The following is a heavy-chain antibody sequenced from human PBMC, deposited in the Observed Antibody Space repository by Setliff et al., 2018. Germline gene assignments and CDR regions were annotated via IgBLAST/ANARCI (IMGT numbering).Heavy chain of an antibody. J-gene: IGHJ6*03. CDR1: GASVSGNSYY. CDR2: IYYSGST. V-gene: IGHV4-39*01. D-gene: IGHD4-4*01. CDR3: ARLPDFSNYYYYNYVDV. Sequence: SETLSLTCTVSGASVSGNSYYWGWIRQPPGKGLEWIGTIYYSGSTYYNPSLKSRVTIYIDMPKNEFSLKLGSVTAADTAVYFCARLPDFSNYYYYNYVDVWGKGTTVTVSS.